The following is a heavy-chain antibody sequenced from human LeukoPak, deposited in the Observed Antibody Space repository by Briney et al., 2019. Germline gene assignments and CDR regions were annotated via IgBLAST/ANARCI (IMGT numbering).Heavy chain of an antibody. D-gene: IGHD3-10*01. Sequence: PGGSLRLSCAASGFTFSSYWMSWVRQPPGKGLEWLSVISDSGGTTFYADSVKGRFTISRDNSKNTLYLQMNSLRAEDTAVYYCAKGASGYGYYFDYWGQGTLVTVSS. V-gene: IGHV3-23*01. CDR2: ISDSGGTT. J-gene: IGHJ4*02. CDR3: AKGASGYGYYFDY. CDR1: GFTFSSYW.